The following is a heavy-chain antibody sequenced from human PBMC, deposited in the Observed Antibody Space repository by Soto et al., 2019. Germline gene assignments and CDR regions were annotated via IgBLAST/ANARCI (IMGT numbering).Heavy chain of an antibody. CDR2: INPNIGHA. D-gene: IGHD6-6*01. CDR1: GYRFTAFH. J-gene: IGHJ4*02. CDR3: ARAPYSSSSFFFDY. Sequence: ASVTFSCKAYGYRFTAFHMHWVRQAPGLGLEWMGIINPNIGHANIAHRFKGRVALTWDTSTSTVYMELSGLRSDDTAVYYCARAPYSSSSFFFDYWGQGTPVTVSS. V-gene: IGHV1-46*01.